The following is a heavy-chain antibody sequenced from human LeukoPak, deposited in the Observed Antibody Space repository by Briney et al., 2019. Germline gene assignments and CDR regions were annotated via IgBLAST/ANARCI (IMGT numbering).Heavy chain of an antibody. CDR1: GFTFNTYS. Sequence: GGSPRLSCAVSGFTFNTYSMNWVRQAPGKGLEWVSSISSSSSYIYYADSVKGRFTISRDNAKNSLFLQMDSLRAEDTAVYYCARERGAGLTSSWVDYWGRGTLVTVSS. CDR2: ISSSSSYI. J-gene: IGHJ4*02. D-gene: IGHD6-13*01. CDR3: ARERGAGLTSSWVDY. V-gene: IGHV3-21*01.